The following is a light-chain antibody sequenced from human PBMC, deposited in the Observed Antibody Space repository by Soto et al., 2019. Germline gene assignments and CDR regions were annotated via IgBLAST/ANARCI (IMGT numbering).Light chain of an antibody. CDR3: QQYNDWWT. V-gene: IGKV3-15*01. CDR1: QSVGSN. Sequence: EIVMTQSPAPLSLSPVERTTLSCRARQSVGSNLAWYQQKPGQAPRLLIYGASTRATGIPARFSGSGSGTEFTLTISSLQSEDFAVYYCQQYNDWWTFGQGTKVDIK. CDR2: GAS. J-gene: IGKJ1*01.